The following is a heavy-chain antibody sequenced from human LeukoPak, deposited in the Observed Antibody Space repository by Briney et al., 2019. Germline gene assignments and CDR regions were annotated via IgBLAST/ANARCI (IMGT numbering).Heavy chain of an antibody. D-gene: IGHD2-8*01. CDR3: ARQGRVLMLYAIDY. V-gene: IGHV4-39*01. J-gene: IGHJ4*02. CDR1: GGSISSSTYH. Sequence: SETLSLTCTVSGGSISSSTYHWGWIRQPPGKGLVWFGSIYYSGITYYNPSLKSRVTISVDTSKNQFSLRLSSVTAADTAVYYCARQGRVLMLYAIDYWGQGTLVTVSS. CDR2: IYYSGIT.